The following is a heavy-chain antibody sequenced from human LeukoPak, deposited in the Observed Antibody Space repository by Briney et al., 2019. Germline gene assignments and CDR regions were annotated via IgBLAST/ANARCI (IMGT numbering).Heavy chain of an antibody. J-gene: IGHJ4*02. V-gene: IGHV3-23*01. CDR1: GMTFSSYA. D-gene: IGHD3-16*01. Sequence: PGGSLRLSCAASGMTFSSYAMGWVRQPPGKGLEWVAGISSRGTTTYYADSVKGRFTISRDNSKNTLYLQMDSLTADDTAVYYCAKDFLGRGRSGDYWGQGTLVTVSS. CDR2: ISSRGTTT. CDR3: AKDFLGRGRSGDY.